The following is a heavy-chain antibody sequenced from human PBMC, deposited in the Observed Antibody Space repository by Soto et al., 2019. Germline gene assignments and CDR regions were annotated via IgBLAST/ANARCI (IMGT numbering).Heavy chain of an antibody. Sequence: GGSLRLSCAASGFTFSSYAMHWVRQAPGKGLEWVAVISYDGSNKYYADSVKGRFTISRDNSKNTLYLQMNSLRAEDTAVYYCGREKPEGYSGGWYDLDYGAQGPRVTASP. V-gene: IGHV3-30-3*01. CDR1: GFTFSSYA. D-gene: IGHD6-19*01. J-gene: IGHJ4*02. CDR3: GREKPEGYSGGWYDLDY. CDR2: ISYDGSNK.